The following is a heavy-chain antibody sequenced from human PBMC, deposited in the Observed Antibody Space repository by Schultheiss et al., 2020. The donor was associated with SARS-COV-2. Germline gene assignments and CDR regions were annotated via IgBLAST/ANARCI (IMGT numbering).Heavy chain of an antibody. Sequence: GGSLRLSCSASGFTFSSYAMHWVRQAPGKGLEYVSAISSNGGSTYYADSVKGRFTISRDNSKNTLYLQMSSLRAEDTAVYYCATIAAAGNEVGDYWGQGTLVTVSS. CDR2: ISSNGGST. CDR1: GFTFSSYA. J-gene: IGHJ4*02. D-gene: IGHD6-13*01. CDR3: ATIAAAGNEVGDY. V-gene: IGHV3-64D*06.